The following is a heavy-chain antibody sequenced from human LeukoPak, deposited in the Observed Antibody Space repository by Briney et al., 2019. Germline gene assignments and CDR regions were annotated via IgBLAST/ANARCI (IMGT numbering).Heavy chain of an antibody. V-gene: IGHV1-18*01. CDR2: ISAYDGNT. J-gene: IGHJ6*02. D-gene: IGHD3-10*01. Sequence: ASVKVSCKASGYTFTSYGISWVRQAPGQGLEWMGWISAYDGNTNYAQKLQGRVTMTTDTSTSTAYMELRSLRSDDTAVYYCARGSIGPVGLWFGELPYYYYGMDVWGQGTTVTVSS. CDR1: GYTFTSYG. CDR3: ARGSIGPVGLWFGELPYYYYGMDV.